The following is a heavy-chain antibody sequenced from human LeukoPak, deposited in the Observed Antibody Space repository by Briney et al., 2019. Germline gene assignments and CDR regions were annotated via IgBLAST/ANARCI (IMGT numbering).Heavy chain of an antibody. CDR2: INQDGGTK. D-gene: IGHD3-10*01. Sequence: GGSLRLSCAASGFRFSSHWMSWVRHSPGKGLEWVANINQDGGTKYYRDFAKGRFTISRDNAQNSLYLQINSLRAEDTAVYYCAREKGTLIRAMAFEMWGQGTMVTVSS. CDR3: AREKGTLIRAMAFEM. J-gene: IGHJ3*02. V-gene: IGHV3-7*01. CDR1: GFRFSSHW.